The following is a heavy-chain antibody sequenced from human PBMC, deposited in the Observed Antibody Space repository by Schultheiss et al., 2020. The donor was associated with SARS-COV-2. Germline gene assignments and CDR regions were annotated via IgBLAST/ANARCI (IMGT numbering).Heavy chain of an antibody. CDR3: AHRPPYSGYDSRFDY. D-gene: IGHD5-12*01. Sequence: SGPTLVKPTQTLTLTCTFSGFSLSTSGMCVSWIRQPPGKALEWLALIYWDDDKRYSPSLKSRLTITKDTSKNQVVLTMTNMDPVDTATYYCAHRPPYSGYDSRFDYWGQGTLVTVSS. J-gene: IGHJ4*02. CDR2: IYWDDDK. CDR1: GFSLSTSGMC. V-gene: IGHV2-5*02.